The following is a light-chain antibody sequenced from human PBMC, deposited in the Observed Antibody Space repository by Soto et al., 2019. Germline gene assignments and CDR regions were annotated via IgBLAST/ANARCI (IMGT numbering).Light chain of an antibody. V-gene: IGLV2-14*01. CDR2: DVS. CDR1: SGDVGGYNY. Sequence: QSALTQPPSGSGSPGQSITISCTGTSGDVGGYNYVSWNQQHPGKVPKLMIYDVSKRPSGVSNRFSGSKSGNTASLTISGLQAEDEADYYCTSYTSSYTDVFGSGTKLTVL. J-gene: IGLJ2*01. CDR3: TSYTSSYTDV.